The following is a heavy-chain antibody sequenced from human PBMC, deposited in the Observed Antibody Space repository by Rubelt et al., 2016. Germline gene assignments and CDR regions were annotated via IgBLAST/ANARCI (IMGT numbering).Heavy chain of an antibody. J-gene: IGHJ5*02. CDR3: ARVTTVTNDNWFDP. Sequence: EVQLVQSGAEVKKPGESLKISCKGSGYSFTSYWIGWVRQMPGKGLEWMGIIYPGDSDTRYSPAFQVQFTISADRSIITAYLQWSSLKASDTAMYYCARVTTVTNDNWFDPWGQGTLVTVSS. D-gene: IGHD4-17*01. CDR1: GYSFTSYW. V-gene: IGHV5-51*01. CDR2: IYPGDSDT.